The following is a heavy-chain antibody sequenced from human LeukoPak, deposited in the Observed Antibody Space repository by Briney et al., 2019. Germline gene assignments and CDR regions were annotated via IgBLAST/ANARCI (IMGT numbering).Heavy chain of an antibody. CDR1: GFTFSSYA. CDR3: AKGPSPLYYDFWSGYYDY. CDR2: ISGGGVTT. D-gene: IGHD3-3*01. J-gene: IGHJ4*02. Sequence: GGSLRLSCAASGFTFSSYAMHWVRQAPGKGLEWVSGISGGGVTTYYADSVKGRFTISRDNSKNTLYLQMNSLRAEDTAVYYCAKGPSPLYYDFWSGYYDYWGQGTLVTVSS. V-gene: IGHV3-23*01.